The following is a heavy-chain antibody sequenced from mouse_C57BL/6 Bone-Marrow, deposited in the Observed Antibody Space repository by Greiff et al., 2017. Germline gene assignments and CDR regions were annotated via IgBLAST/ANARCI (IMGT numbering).Heavy chain of an antibody. D-gene: IGHD1-1*01. V-gene: IGHV5-4*01. J-gene: IGHJ2*01. Sequence: EVQGVESGGGLVKPGGSLKLSCAASGFTFSSYAMSWVRQTPEKRLEWVATISDGGSYTYYPDNVKGRFTISRDNAKNNLYLQMSHLKSEDTAMYYCARDRALLRYFDYWGQGTTLTVSS. CDR1: GFTFSSYA. CDR2: ISDGGSYT. CDR3: ARDRALLRYFDY.